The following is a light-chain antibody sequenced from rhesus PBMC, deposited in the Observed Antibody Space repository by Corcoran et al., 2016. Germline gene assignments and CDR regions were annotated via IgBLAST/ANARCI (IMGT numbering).Light chain of an antibody. CDR2: GAS. CDR1: QRVSNS. V-gene: IGKV3-42*03. CDR3: HQYYNFPYT. Sequence: EVVMTQSPATLSLSPGERATLSCRAIQRVSNSLAWYHKTPRPTPRPRFYGASSRATDIPDRFSGSASGTEFTLTIMSLEPEDFAVYYGHQYYNFPYTVGQGTKLE. J-gene: IGKJ2*01.